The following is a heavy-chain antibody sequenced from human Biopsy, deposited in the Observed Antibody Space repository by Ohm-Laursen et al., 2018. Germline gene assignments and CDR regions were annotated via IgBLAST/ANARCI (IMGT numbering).Heavy chain of an antibody. J-gene: IGHJ4*02. CDR1: GYTFITYY. CDR2: INPNNDNT. CDR3: ARGPRGLVAITATAYYFDF. V-gene: IGHV1-46*01. D-gene: IGHD1-14*01. Sequence: ASVKVSCKAFGYTFITYYVNWVRQAPGQGLQWMGRINPNNDNTIYAQQFQGRVTMTKDTSTSTVYMDLSSLTFDDSAVYYCARGPRGLVAITATAYYFDFWGQGNPVTVSS.